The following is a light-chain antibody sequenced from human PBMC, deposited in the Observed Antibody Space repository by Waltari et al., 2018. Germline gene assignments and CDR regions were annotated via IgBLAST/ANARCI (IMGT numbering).Light chain of an antibody. CDR1: SSDVGGYDF. Sequence: QSALTQPASVYGSPGQSITISCTGSSSDVGGYDFVSWYQQHPGKVPKLIIHDVSHRPSGVSTRFSGSKSGNTASLTISGLQSEDEADYYCNSYTSSNTRVFGTGTRVTVL. V-gene: IGLV2-14*03. CDR3: NSYTSSNTRV. J-gene: IGLJ1*01. CDR2: DVS.